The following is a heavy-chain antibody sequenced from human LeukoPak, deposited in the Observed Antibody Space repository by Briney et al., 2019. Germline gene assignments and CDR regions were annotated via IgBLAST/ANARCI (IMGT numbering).Heavy chain of an antibody. J-gene: IGHJ4*02. CDR3: ARERAFYYFDY. V-gene: IGHV3-64*01. CDR2: IVGNGGTT. Sequence: IVGNGGTTYYANSVKGRFTISRDNSRNTVYLQMGSLRAEDTAVYYCARERAFYYFDYWGQGTLVTVSS.